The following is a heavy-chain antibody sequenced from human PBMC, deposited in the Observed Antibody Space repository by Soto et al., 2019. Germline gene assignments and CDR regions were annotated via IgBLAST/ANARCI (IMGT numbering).Heavy chain of an antibody. D-gene: IGHD2-21*02. V-gene: IGHV3-33*08. Sequence: QVQLVESGGGVVQPGGSLRLSCTTSGFTFNTYGMHWVRQAPGKGLEWVAGIWSDGSNKYYADSVKGRFTISRDNSKNELYLRMNSLGAEDTALYYCARSDCTGAYCYSWPFDYGVDVWGQGNTVSVSS. J-gene: IGHJ6*02. CDR2: IWSDGSNK. CDR3: ARSDCTGAYCYSWPFDYGVDV. CDR1: GFTFNTYG.